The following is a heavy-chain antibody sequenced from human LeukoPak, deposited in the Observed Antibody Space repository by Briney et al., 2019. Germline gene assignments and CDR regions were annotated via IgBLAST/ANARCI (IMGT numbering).Heavy chain of an antibody. CDR3: ARGSGDSSGYYSVFFDY. Sequence: SETLSLTCTVSGGSISSSSYYWGWIRQPPGKGLEWIVSIYYSVSSYYNPSLKSLSTISVDTSKNQCSLKLSSVTAADTAVYYCARGSGDSSGYYSVFFDYWGQGTLVTVSS. J-gene: IGHJ4*02. V-gene: IGHV4-39*07. CDR2: IYYSVSS. CDR1: GGSISSSSYY. D-gene: IGHD3-22*01.